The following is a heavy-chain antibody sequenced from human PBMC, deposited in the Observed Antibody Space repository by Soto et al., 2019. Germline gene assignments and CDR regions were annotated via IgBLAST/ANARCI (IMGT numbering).Heavy chain of an antibody. D-gene: IGHD3-9*01. J-gene: IGHJ4*02. CDR3: AKVGTDPLAYDILPGYPTDY. CDR1: GFTFSSYA. V-gene: IGHV3-23*01. CDR2: ISGSGGST. Sequence: EVQLLESGGGLVQPGGSLRLSCAASGFTFSSYAMSWVRQAPGKGLEWVSAISGSGGSTYYADSVKGRFTISRDNSNNTLYLQMNSLRAEDTAVYYCAKVGTDPLAYDILPGYPTDYWGQGTLVAVSS.